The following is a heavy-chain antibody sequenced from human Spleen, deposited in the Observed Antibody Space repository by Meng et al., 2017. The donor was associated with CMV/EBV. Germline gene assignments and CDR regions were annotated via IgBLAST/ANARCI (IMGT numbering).Heavy chain of an antibody. J-gene: IGHJ4*02. CDR3: AGLSNDYGGKGSH. Sequence: VSGGSINSADYSWSWIRQPPGKGLEWIGYIYYSGSTSYSPSLQSRGTISLDTSKNRFSLMLRSVNAADTAVYYCAGLSNDYGGKGSHWGQGTLVTVSS. V-gene: IGHV4-30-4*08. D-gene: IGHD4-23*01. CDR2: IYYSGST. CDR1: GGSINSADYS.